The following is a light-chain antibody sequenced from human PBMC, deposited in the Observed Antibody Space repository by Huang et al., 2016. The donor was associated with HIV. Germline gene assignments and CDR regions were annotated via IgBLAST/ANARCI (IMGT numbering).Light chain of an antibody. J-gene: IGKJ4*01. V-gene: IGKV3D-11*02. CDR2: DVA. CDR1: QSVGSV. CDR3: QQRSNWHPLS. Sequence: EIVLTQSPATLSLSPGEKATLSCRASQSVGSVDWYQQKPGQAARLLIYDVANRATGIPARFSGSGPGTDFTLTISSLEPEDFAVYYCQQRSNWHPLSFGGGTKVEIK.